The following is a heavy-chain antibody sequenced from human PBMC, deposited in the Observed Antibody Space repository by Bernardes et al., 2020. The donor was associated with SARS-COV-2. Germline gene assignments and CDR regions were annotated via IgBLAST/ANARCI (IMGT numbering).Heavy chain of an antibody. CDR1: GDSISSYY. Sequence: SETLSLTCTVFGDSISSYYWSWIRQPPGKGLEWIGYIYDSASTNYNPSLKSRVTISVDTSKNQFSLKGTSVNAADTAVYYCARGVQGVIITSPYYYGMDVWGQGTTVTVSS. CDR2: IYDSAST. J-gene: IGHJ6*02. CDR3: ARGVQGVIITSPYYYGMDV. D-gene: IGHD3-10*01. V-gene: IGHV4-59*01.